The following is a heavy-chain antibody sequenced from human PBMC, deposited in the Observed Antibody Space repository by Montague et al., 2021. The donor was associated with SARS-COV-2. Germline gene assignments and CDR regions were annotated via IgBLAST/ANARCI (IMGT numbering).Heavy chain of an antibody. CDR3: ARYSYSGTYFGLNDAFDI. CDR2: TCYRSEWYF. J-gene: IGHJ3*02. CDR1: GDSVSSNNAA. Sequence: CATSGDSVSSNNAAWNWIRQSPSRGLEWLGRTCYRSEWYFDYAISLRGRITINPDTSKNQFSLQLDSVTLDDTAVYYCARYSYSGTYFGLNDAFDIWGQGTLVTVSS. V-gene: IGHV6-1*01. D-gene: IGHD1-26*01.